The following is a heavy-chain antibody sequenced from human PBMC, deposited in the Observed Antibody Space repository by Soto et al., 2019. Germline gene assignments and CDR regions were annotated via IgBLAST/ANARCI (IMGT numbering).Heavy chain of an antibody. J-gene: IGHJ4*02. D-gene: IGHD3-16*01. V-gene: IGHV1-3*01. CDR1: GFTFVMYA. Sequence: ASVKVSCKASGFTFVMYAIHWVRQAPGQGLEWMAWINAGNDHTTYSQKFQGRVAITWDTSARTVDMELRSLRFEDTTTYYCARAGGYAEGYFDFWGQGTPVTVSS. CDR3: ARAGGYAEGYFDF. CDR2: INAGNDHT.